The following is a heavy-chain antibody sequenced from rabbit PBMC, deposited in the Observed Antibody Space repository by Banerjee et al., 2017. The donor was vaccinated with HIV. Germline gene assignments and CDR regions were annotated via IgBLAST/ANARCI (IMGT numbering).Heavy chain of an antibody. CDR1: GFDFSTYY. V-gene: IGHV1S7*01. CDR2: IDPVFAGT. CDR3: ARDLAGVIGWNFNL. D-gene: IGHD4-1*01. J-gene: IGHJ4*01. Sequence: QPKESGGGLVQPGGSLKVSCKASGFDFSTYYMSWVRQAPGKGLEWIGYIDPVFAGTYYASWVNGRFTISSHNAQNTLYLQLNSLTAADTATYFCARDLAGVIGWNFNLWGPGTLVTVS.